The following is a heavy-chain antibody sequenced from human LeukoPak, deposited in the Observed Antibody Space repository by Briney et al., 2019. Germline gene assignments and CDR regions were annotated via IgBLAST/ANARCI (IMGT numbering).Heavy chain of an antibody. J-gene: IGHJ6*02. CDR3: ARGTTVTSTPYYYYGMDV. V-gene: IGHV5-51*01. CDR2: IYPGDSDT. D-gene: IGHD4-11*01. Sequence: GESLKISCKGSGYSFTSYWIGWARQMPGKGLEWMGIIYPGDSDTRYSPSFQGQVTISADKSTSTAYLQWSSLKASDTAMYYCARGTTVTSTPYYYYGMDVWGQGTTVTVSS. CDR1: GYSFTSYW.